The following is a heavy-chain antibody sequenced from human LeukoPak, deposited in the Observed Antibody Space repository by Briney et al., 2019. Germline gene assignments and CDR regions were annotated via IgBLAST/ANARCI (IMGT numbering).Heavy chain of an antibody. J-gene: IGHJ5*02. V-gene: IGHV4-39*01. Sequence: SEPLSLTCTVSGDSISSSDFYWGWIRRPPGEGLEWIALINYSGRTFYNPSLESRVTISVDMSKNQFSLRLNSVTAADTAVYYCARRRKDLNWFDPWGQGTLVTVSS. CDR2: INYSGRT. CDR1: GDSISSSDFY. CDR3: ARRRKDLNWFDP.